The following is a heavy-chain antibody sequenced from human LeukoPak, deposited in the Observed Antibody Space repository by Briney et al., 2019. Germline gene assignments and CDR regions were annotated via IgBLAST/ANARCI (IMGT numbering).Heavy chain of an antibody. J-gene: IGHJ4*02. D-gene: IGHD3-16*01. V-gene: IGHV3-30-3*01. CDR3: AKDAQGGSLDY. Sequence: PGRSLRLSCAASGFTFSSYAMHWVRQAPGKGLEWVAVISYDGSNKYYADSVKGRFTISRDNSKNTLYLQMNSLRAEDTAVYYCAKDAQGGSLDYWGQGTLVTVSS. CDR2: ISYDGSNK. CDR1: GFTFSSYA.